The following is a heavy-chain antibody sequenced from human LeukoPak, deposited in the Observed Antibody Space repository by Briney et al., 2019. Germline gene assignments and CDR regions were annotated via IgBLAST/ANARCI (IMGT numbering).Heavy chain of an antibody. CDR2: IYYSGSA. CDR1: GGSISSSSYY. V-gene: IGHV4-39*07. D-gene: IGHD5-18*01. Sequence: SETLSLTCTVSGGSISSSSYYWGWIRQPPGKGLEWIGSIYYSGSAYYNPSLKSRVTISVDTSKNQFSLKLSSVTAADTAVYYCARDLGYSYGPLDYWGQGTLVTVSS. J-gene: IGHJ4*02. CDR3: ARDLGYSYGPLDY.